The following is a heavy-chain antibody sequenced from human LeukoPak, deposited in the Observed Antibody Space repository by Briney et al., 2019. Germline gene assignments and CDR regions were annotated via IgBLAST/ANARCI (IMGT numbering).Heavy chain of an antibody. CDR1: GFTFSSYA. J-gene: IGHJ4*02. V-gene: IGHV3-30-3*01. Sequence: PGRSLRLSCAASGFTFSSYAMHWVRQAPGKGLEWVAVISYDGSNKYYADSVKGRFTISRDNSKNTLYLQMNSLRAEDTAVYYCARVGLGELSLYRPSPHFDYWGQGTLVTVSS. D-gene: IGHD3-16*02. CDR2: ISYDGSNK. CDR3: ARVGLGELSLYRPSPHFDY.